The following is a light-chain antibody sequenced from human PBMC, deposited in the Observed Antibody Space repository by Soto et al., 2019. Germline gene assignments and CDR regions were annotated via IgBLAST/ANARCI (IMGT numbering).Light chain of an antibody. V-gene: IGLV2-23*01. CDR1: SNTIGGYNV. J-gene: IGLJ1*01. CDR2: EGI. CDR3: CSYVGATTYV. Sequence: QSALTQPASVSGSPGQSITISCTGSSNTIGGYNVVSWYQQRPGKAPKVIIYEGIKRPSGVSNRFSGAISGSTASLTISGLQAEDEADYYCCSYVGATTYVFGSGTKVTV.